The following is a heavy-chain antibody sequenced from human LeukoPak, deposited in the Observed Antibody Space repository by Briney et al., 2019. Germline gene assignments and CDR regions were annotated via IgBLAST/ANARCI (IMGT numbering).Heavy chain of an antibody. V-gene: IGHV3-33*01. J-gene: IGHJ4*02. CDR3: ARDLSAAFDF. CDR2: LVYDARS. Sequence: GTSLRLSCAASGFPFSSYGMHWVRQAPGKGLEWVARLVYDARSDYANSVKGRFSISRDDSKNTLFLDMSNLRVEDAALYYCARDLSAAFDFWGQGVLVTVSS. CDR1: GFPFSSYG. D-gene: IGHD6-19*01.